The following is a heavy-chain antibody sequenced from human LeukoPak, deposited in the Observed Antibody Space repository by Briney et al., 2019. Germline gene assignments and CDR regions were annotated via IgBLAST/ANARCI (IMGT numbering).Heavy chain of an antibody. V-gene: IGHV3-30-3*01. Sequence: GGSLRLSCAASGFTFSSYAMHWVRQAPGKGLEWVAVISYDGSNKYYADSVKGRFTISRDNSKNTLYLQMNSLRAEDTAVYYCAKDLIIQDGGDWGQGTLVTVSS. CDR3: AKDLIIQDGGD. CDR1: GFTFSSYA. J-gene: IGHJ4*02. D-gene: IGHD4-23*01. CDR2: ISYDGSNK.